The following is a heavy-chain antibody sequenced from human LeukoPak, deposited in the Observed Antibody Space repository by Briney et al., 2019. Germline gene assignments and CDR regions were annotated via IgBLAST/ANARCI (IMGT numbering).Heavy chain of an antibody. D-gene: IGHD5-18*01. CDR2: INPNSGGT. J-gene: IGHJ6*03. V-gene: IGHV1-2*02. CDR1: VYTFTGYY. CDR3: AREIRGGYSYGTNYYYYYYMDV. Sequence: ASVNVSCKASVYTFTGYYMHWVRQAPGQGLEGMGWINPNSGGTNYAQKFQGRVTMTRDTSISTAYMELSRLRSDDTAVYYCAREIRGGYSYGTNYYYYYYMDVWGKGTTVTVSS.